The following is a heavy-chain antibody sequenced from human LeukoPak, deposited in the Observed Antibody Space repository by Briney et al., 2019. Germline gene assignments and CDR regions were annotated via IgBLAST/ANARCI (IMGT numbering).Heavy chain of an antibody. CDR3: ARDTFQPGLIDS. Sequence: GGSLRLSCAASGFTFSLYAMNRVRQAPGKGLEWISHINDDSSDIHYAGSVRGRFTISRDNARNTLYLQLSSLRAEDTAVYYCARDTFQPGLIDSWGQGTLVTVSS. D-gene: IGHD2-2*01. J-gene: IGHJ4*02. CDR2: INDDSSDI. CDR1: GFTFSLYA. V-gene: IGHV3-21*05.